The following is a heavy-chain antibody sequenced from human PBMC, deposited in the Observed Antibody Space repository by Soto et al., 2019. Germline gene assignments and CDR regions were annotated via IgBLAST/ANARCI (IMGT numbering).Heavy chain of an antibody. D-gene: IGHD2-2*01. Sequence: SETLSLTCTVSGRSISSSSYYWGWIRQPPGKGLEWIGSIYYSGSTYYNPSLKSRVTISVDTSKNQFSLKLSSVTAADTAVYYCARRDIVVVPAAIHWGQGTLVTVSS. V-gene: IGHV4-39*01. CDR1: GRSISSSSYY. CDR2: IYYSGST. J-gene: IGHJ4*02. CDR3: ARRDIVVVPAAIH.